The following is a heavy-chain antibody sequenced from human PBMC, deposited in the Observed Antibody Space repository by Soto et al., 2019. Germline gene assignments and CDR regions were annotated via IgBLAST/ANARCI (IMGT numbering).Heavy chain of an antibody. V-gene: IGHV3-23*01. CDR3: AKPPGSYGSFPFSYYYYMDV. J-gene: IGHJ6*03. Sequence: GGSLRLSCAASGFTFSSYAMSWVRQAPGKGLEWVSAISGSGGSTYYADSVKGRFTISRDNSKNTLYLQMNSLRAEDTAVYYCAKPPGSYGSFPFSYYYYMDVWGKGTTVTVSS. D-gene: IGHD5-18*01. CDR2: ISGSGGST. CDR1: GFTFSSYA.